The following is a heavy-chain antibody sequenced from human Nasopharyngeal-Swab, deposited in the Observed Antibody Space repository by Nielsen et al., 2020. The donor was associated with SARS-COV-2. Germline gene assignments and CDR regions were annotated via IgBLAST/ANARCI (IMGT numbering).Heavy chain of an antibody. D-gene: IGHD1-1*01. CDR2: IKQDGSEK. Sequence: GESLKISCAASGFTFSSYWMSWVRQAPGKGLEWVANIKQDGSEKYYVDSVKGRFTISRDNAKNSLYLQMNSLRAEDTAVYYCAKDQGQTSTTGTRVFDYWGQGTLVTVSS. V-gene: IGHV3-7*01. CDR1: GFTFSSYW. J-gene: IGHJ4*02. CDR3: AKDQGQTSTTGTRVFDY.